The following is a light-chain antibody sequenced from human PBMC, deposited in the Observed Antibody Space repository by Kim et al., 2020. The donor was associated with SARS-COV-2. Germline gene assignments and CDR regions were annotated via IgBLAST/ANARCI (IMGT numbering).Light chain of an antibody. CDR1: QSVSNF. CDR2: GAS. V-gene: IGKV3-11*01. CDR3: QQRSDWPLT. J-gene: IGKJ4*01. Sequence: LSPGERATLSCRASQSVSNFLAWYQQKSGLAPRLLIYGASSRATGIPARFSGSGSGTDFTLTISSLEPEDFAVYYCQQRSDWPLTFGGGTKVDIK.